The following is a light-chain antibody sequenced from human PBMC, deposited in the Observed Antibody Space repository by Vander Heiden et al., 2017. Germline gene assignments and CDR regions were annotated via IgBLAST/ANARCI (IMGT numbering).Light chain of an antibody. CDR2: GAS. J-gene: IGKJ1*01. CDR1: QNVANNK. Sequence: VLTQSPGTLALSPGEGATVSCRASQNVANNKLAWYQQRPGKAPRLLIYGASNRATGIPDRFSGTGSGTDFTLTISRLEPEDFAVYFCQQYVTSPRTFGQGTKVEIK. V-gene: IGKV3-20*01. CDR3: QQYVTSPRT.